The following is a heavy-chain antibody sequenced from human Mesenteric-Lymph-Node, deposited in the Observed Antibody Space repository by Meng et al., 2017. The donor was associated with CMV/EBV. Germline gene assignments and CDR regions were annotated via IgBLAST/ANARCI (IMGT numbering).Heavy chain of an antibody. J-gene: IGHJ4*02. CDR2: INSDGSST. CDR3: AKEGIGGFDY. CDR1: GFTFSRYW. Sequence: GESLKISCAASGFTFSRYWMHWVRQAPGKGLVWVSRINSDGSSTSYADSVKSRFTISRDNAKNSLYLQLNSLRAEDTALYYCAKEGIGGFDYWGQGTLVTVSS. D-gene: IGHD2/OR15-2a*01. V-gene: IGHV3-74*01.